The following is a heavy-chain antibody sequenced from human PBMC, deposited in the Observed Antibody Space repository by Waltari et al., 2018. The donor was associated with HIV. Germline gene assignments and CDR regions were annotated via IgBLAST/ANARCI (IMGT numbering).Heavy chain of an antibody. V-gene: IGHV3-33*03. CDR1: GFNFRDFV. CDR3: TTGRSSVVAAPPVQ. J-gene: IGHJ4*01. Sequence: VQVAESGGGVVQPGKSVRLSCVTSGFNFRDFVIHWVRQAPEKGLGLVAVIWSDGKTRFYEDSIKGRFSISRDNSNYSSSLQINRVTLADTAVYYCTTGRSSVVAAPPVQWGQGT. D-gene: IGHD6-19*01. CDR2: IWSDGKTR.